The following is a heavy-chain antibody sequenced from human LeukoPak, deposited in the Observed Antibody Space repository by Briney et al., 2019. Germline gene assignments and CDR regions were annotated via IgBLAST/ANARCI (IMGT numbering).Heavy chain of an antibody. CDR1: GGSISGDH. CDR3: SREDGAFSPFGY. D-gene: IGHD5-24*01. CDR2: IYYSGNT. J-gene: IGHJ4*02. Sequence: SETLSLTCTVSGGSISGDHWNWIRQPPGKGLEWIGYIYYSGNTNYNPSLKSRVTISVDTSKNQFSLKLRSVTAADTAVYYCSREDGAFSPFGYWGQGTLVTVPS. V-gene: IGHV4-59*12.